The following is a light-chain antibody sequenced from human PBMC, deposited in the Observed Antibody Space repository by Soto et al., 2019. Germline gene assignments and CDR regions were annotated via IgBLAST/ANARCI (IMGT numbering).Light chain of an antibody. CDR2: DAS. V-gene: IGKV3-11*01. CDR1: QSVSSY. CDR3: QQRRNWPPYT. J-gene: IGKJ2*01. Sequence: EIVLTQSPATLSLSPGERATLSYRASQSVSSYLAWYQQKPGQAPRLLIYDASNRATGIPARFSGSGYGTDFTLTISSLEPEDFAVYYCQQRRNWPPYTFGPGTKLEI.